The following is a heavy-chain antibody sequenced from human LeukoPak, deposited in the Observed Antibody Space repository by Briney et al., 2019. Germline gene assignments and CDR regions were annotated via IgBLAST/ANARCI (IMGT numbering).Heavy chain of an antibody. CDR1: GGSISSSSYY. Sequence: PSETLSLTCTVSGGSISSSSYYWGWIRQPPGKGLEWIGEINHSGSTNYNPSLKSRVTISVDTSKNQFSLKLSSVTAADTAVYYCASTSRELPRNWFDPWGQGTLVTVSS. J-gene: IGHJ5*02. V-gene: IGHV4-39*07. CDR3: ASTSRELPRNWFDP. CDR2: INHSGST. D-gene: IGHD1-26*01.